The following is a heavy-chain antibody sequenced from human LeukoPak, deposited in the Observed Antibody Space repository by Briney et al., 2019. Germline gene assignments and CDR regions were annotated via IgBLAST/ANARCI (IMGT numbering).Heavy chain of an antibody. CDR3: ARVLMGYTNGSPDGNYYYGMDV. D-gene: IGHD2-8*01. Sequence: SESLSLTCTVSGAAITTYYWSWIRQPPGKGLEWIGYISYSGRANYNPSLRTRLTISIDTSKNQFSLNLRSVTPADTAVYYCARVLMGYTNGSPDGNYYYGMDVWGQGTTATVSS. CDR2: ISYSGRA. J-gene: IGHJ6*02. V-gene: IGHV4-59*13. CDR1: GAAITTYY.